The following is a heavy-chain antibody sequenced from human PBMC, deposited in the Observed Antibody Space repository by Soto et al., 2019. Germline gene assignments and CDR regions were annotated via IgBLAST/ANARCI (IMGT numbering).Heavy chain of an antibody. CDR1: GGSFSGYY. Sequence: SETLSLTCAVYGGSFSGYYWSWIRQPPGKGLEWIGEINHSGSTNYNPSLKSRVTISVDTSKNQFSLKLSSVTAADTAVYYCATPAHYYDSSGQFDYWGQGTLVTVSS. CDR2: INHSGST. CDR3: ATPAHYYDSSGQFDY. D-gene: IGHD3-22*01. V-gene: IGHV4-34*01. J-gene: IGHJ4*02.